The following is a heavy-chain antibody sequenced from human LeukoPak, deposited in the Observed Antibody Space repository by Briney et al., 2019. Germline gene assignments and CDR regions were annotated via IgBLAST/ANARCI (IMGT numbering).Heavy chain of an antibody. Sequence: SETLSLTCTVSGGSISSYYWSWIRQPAGKGLEWIGRIYTSGSTNYNPSLKSRDTMSVDTSKNQFSLKLSSVTAADTAVYYCARVLRLGINYYFDYWGQGTLVTVSS. V-gene: IGHV4-4*07. J-gene: IGHJ4*02. CDR3: ARVLRLGINYYFDY. CDR1: GGSISSYY. D-gene: IGHD3-3*01. CDR2: IYTSGST.